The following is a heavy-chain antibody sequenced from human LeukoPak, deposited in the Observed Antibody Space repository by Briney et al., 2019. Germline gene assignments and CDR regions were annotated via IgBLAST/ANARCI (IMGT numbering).Heavy chain of an antibody. CDR1: GFTFSSYA. D-gene: IGHD2-2*01. CDR2: ISGSGGST. J-gene: IGHJ5*02. CDR3: APIVVVPAAWIWFDP. Sequence: GGSLRLSCAASGFTFSSYAMSWVRQAPGKGLEWVSAISGSGGSTYYADSVKGRFTIPRDNSKNTLYLQMNSLRAEDTAVYYCAPIVVVPAAWIWFDPWGQGTLVTVSS. V-gene: IGHV3-23*01.